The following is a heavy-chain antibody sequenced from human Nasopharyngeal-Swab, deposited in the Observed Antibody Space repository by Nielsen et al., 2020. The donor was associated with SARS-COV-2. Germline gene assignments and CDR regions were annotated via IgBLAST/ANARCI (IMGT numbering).Heavy chain of an antibody. D-gene: IGHD1-26*01. CDR1: GFTFSSYA. J-gene: IGHJ4*02. CDR2: ISGSGGST. Sequence: GESLKISCAASGFTFSSYAMSWVRQAPGKGLEWVSAISGSGGSTYYADSVKGRFTISRDNSKNTLYLQMNSLRAEDTALYYCAKLGSGSYPFDYWGQGTLVTVSS. CDR3: AKLGSGSYPFDY. V-gene: IGHV3-23*01.